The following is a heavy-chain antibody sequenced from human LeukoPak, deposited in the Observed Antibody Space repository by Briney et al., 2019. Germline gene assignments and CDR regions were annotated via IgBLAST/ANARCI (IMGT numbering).Heavy chain of an antibody. CDR2: IIPIFGTA. V-gene: IGHV1-69*06. CDR1: GGTFSSYA. D-gene: IGHD4-23*01. Sequence: GASVKVSCKASGGTFSSYAISWVRQAPGQGLEWMGGIIPIFGTANYAQKFQGRVTITADKSTSTAYMELSSLRSEDKAVYYCARDLDYGGKLGYFDYWGQGTLVTVSS. CDR3: ARDLDYGGKLGYFDY. J-gene: IGHJ4*02.